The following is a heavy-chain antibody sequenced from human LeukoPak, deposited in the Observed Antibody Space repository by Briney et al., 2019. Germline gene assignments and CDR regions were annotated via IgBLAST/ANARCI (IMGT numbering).Heavy chain of an antibody. CDR1: GGSISSSSYY. D-gene: IGHD3-16*02. CDR2: IYYSGST. J-gene: IGHJ3*02. Sequence: SETLSLTCTVSGGSISSSSYYWGWIRQPPGKGLEWIGSIYYSGSTYYNPSLTSRVTISLDTSKNQFFLTLTSVTGADTAVYYCARGSRRNDYVWASYRYSGDVFDIWGQGTIVTVSS. CDR3: ARGSRRNDYVWASYRYSGDVFDI. V-gene: IGHV4-39*07.